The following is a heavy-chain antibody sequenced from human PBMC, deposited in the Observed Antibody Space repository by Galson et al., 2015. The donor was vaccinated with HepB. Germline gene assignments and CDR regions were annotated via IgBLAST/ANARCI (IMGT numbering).Heavy chain of an antibody. CDR3: AKRMYYRGGPFDI. V-gene: IGHV3-23*01. Sequence: SLRLSCAASGFSSTSYWMSWVRQAPGKGLEWVSASSGDGVTTRYADSVEGRFTISRDDSKNTMYLQMNSLRADDTAIYYCAKRMYYRGGPFDIWGRGTMVT. D-gene: IGHD1-14*01. J-gene: IGHJ3*02. CDR1: GFSSTSYW. CDR2: SSGDGVTT.